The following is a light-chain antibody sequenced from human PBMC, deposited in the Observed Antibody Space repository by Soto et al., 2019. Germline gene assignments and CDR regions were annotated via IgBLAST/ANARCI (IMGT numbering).Light chain of an antibody. V-gene: IGLV2-14*03. CDR1: GSDVGGYNY. J-gene: IGLJ1*01. CDR3: SSYTTSNTRQIV. Sequence: QSVLTQPASVSGSPGQSITISCTGTGSDVGGYNYVSWYQHHPGKAPKLIIYDVTNRPSGVSNPFSGSKSGNTASLTISGLQPEDEADYYCSSYTTSNTRQIVFGTGTKVNVL. CDR2: DVT.